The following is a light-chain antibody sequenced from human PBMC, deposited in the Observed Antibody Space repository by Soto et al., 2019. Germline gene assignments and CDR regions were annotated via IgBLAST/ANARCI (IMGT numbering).Light chain of an antibody. CDR2: KAS. J-gene: IGKJ1*01. Sequence: DIQMTQSPSTLSASVGHMFTITCRASQSISSLLAWYQKKPGKAPKFLIYKASTLQSGVPSRFSGSGSGTEFTLTITSMKPDDFATYQCHQYYSFPRTFGQGTKVDIK. CDR3: HQYYSFPRT. V-gene: IGKV1-5*03. CDR1: QSISSL.